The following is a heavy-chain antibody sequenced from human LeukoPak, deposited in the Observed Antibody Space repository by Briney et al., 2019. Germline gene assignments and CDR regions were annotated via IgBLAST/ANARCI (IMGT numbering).Heavy chain of an antibody. J-gene: IGHJ3*02. Sequence: PSETLSLTCTVSGGSISSYYWSWIRQPPGKGLEWIGYIYYSGSTNYNPSLKSRVTISVDTSKNQFSLKLSSVTAADTAVYYCARDRGDGYNYDDAFDIWGQGAMVTVSS. CDR1: GGSISSYY. V-gene: IGHV4-59*12. CDR2: IYYSGST. CDR3: ARDRGDGYNYDDAFDI. D-gene: IGHD5-24*01.